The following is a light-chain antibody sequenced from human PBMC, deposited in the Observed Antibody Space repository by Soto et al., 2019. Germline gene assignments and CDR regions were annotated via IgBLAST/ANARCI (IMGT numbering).Light chain of an antibody. J-gene: IGKJ1*01. CDR3: QQYASSPWT. Sequence: EIVLTQSPGTLSLSPGERATLSCRASQSVRSTLAWYQQRPGQAPRLLIYGASSRATGIPDRFSGSGSGTDFTLTVSRLEPEDFAMYYCQQYASSPWTFGQGTKVDIK. CDR1: QSVRST. V-gene: IGKV3-20*01. CDR2: GAS.